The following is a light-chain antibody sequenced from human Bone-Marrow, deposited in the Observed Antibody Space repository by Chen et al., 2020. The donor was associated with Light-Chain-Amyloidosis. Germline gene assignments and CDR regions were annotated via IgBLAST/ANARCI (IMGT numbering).Light chain of an antibody. Sequence: SYVLTQPSSVSVAPGQTATIACGGNNIGSTSVHRYQQTPGQAPLLVVYDDSDRPSGIPERLSGSNSGNTATLTISRVEAGDEADYYCQVLDRSSDRPVFGGGTKLTVL. J-gene: IGLJ3*02. CDR1: NIGSTS. CDR3: QVLDRSSDRPV. V-gene: IGLV3-21*02. CDR2: DDS.